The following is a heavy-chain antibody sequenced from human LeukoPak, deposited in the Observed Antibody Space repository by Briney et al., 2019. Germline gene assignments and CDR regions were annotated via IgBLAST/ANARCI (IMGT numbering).Heavy chain of an antibody. CDR1: GFSLSTSGVG. D-gene: IGHD1-26*01. CDR2: IYWDDDK. V-gene: IGHV2-5*02. J-gene: IGHJ3*02. CDR3: AHISTGSSSLFFKTNDAFDI. Sequence: ESGPTLVKPTQTLTLTCTFSGFSLSTSGVGVGWIRQPPGKALEWLALIYWDDDKRYSPSLKSRLTITKDTSKNQVVLTMTNMDPVDTATYYCAHISTGSSSLFFKTNDAFDIWGQGTMVTVSS.